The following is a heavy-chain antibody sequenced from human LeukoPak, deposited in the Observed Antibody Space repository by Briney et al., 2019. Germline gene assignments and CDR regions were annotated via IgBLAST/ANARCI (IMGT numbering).Heavy chain of an antibody. D-gene: IGHD4-11*01. V-gene: IGHV4-34*01. J-gene: IGHJ6*02. CDR3: ARGKITVTGYYYAMDV. CDR1: GGSFSGYY. Sequence: SETLSLTCAVYGGSFSGYYWSWIRQPPGKGLEWIGEINHSGSTNYNPSLKSRVTISVDTSKNQFSLRLSSVTAADTAVYYCARGKITVTGYYYAMDVWDQGTTVTVSS. CDR2: INHSGST.